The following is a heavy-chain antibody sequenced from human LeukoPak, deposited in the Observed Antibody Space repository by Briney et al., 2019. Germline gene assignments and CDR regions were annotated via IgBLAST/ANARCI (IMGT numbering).Heavy chain of an antibody. J-gene: IGHJ2*01. CDR2: IIPILGIA. CDR3: AKDPSMTWYFDL. V-gene: IGHV1-69*04. CDR1: GGTFSSYT. D-gene: IGHD2-8*01. Sequence: SVKVSCKASGGTFSSYTISWVRQAPGQGLEWMGRIIPILGIANYAQKFQGRVTITADKSTSTAYMELSSLRSEDTAVYYCAKDPSMTWYFDLWGRGTLVTVSS.